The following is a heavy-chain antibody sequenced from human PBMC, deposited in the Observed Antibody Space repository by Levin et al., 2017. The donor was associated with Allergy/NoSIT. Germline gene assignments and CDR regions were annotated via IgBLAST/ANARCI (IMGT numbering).Heavy chain of an antibody. V-gene: IGHV3-74*01. CDR1: GFTFSSYY. D-gene: IGHD2-15*01. CDR2: IHTDTSVT. Sequence: GGSLRLSCAASGFTFSSYYMHWVRQAPGKGLAWFSNIHTDTSVTNYADSVKGRFTISRDNAKNTLYLQMNSLRAEDTAVYYCARGGCSATSCLDYWGQGTLVTVSS. CDR3: ARGGCSATSCLDY. J-gene: IGHJ4*02.